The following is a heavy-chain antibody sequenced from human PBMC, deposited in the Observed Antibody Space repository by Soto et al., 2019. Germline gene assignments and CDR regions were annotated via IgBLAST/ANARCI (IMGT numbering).Heavy chain of an antibody. V-gene: IGHV3-13*01. D-gene: IGHD4-17*01. CDR1: GSTFSSYD. CDR3: VREIADTVTTAWYFDL. Sequence: GGSLRLSCAASGSTFSSYDMHWVRQVTGKGLEWVSAIGAGGDTYYPGSVKGRFTISRENAKNSLYLQMNSLRAGDTAVYYCVREIADTVTTAWYFDLWGRGTLVTVYS. J-gene: IGHJ2*01. CDR2: IGAGGDT.